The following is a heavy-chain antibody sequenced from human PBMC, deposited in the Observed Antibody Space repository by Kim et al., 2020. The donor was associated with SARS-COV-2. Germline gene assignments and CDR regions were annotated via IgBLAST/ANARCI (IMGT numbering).Heavy chain of an antibody. CDR1: GGSFSGYY. CDR2: INHSGST. Sequence: SETLSLTCAVYGGSFSGYYWSWIRQPPGKGLEWIGEINHSGSTNYNPSLKSRVTISVDTSKNQFSLKLSSVTAADTAVYYCARGSSRYYDSSGYYNYWGQGTLVTVSS. J-gene: IGHJ4*02. D-gene: IGHD3-22*01. CDR3: ARGSSRYYDSSGYYNY. V-gene: IGHV4-34*01.